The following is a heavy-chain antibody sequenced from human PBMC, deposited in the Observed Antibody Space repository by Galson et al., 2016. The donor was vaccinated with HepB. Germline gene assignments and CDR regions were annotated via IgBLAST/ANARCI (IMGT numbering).Heavy chain of an antibody. Sequence: SVKVSCKASGGTFGNYAISWLRQAPGQGLEWMGGIMPIFGTETTNYAQKFEDRVTMTAAESTGTAYMDLSGLMPEDTAVYYCARESGTYGIIVFDRWGQGTMVTVSS. D-gene: IGHD3-16*01. CDR1: GGTFGNYA. CDR2: IMPIFGTETT. CDR3: ARESGTYGIIVFDR. V-gene: IGHV1-69*13. J-gene: IGHJ3*02.